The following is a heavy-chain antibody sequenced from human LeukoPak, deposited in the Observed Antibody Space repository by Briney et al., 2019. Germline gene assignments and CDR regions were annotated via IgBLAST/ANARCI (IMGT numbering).Heavy chain of an antibody. D-gene: IGHD1-7*01. CDR2: IIPIFGTA. J-gene: IGHJ5*02. CDR1: GGTFSSYA. V-gene: IGHV1-69*05. Sequence: GSSVKVSCKASGGTFSSYAISWVRQAPGQGLEWIGGIIPIFGTANYAQKFQGRVTITTDESTSTAYMELSSLRSEDTAVYYCARDNYPKPRFDPWGQGNLVTVSS. CDR3: ARDNYPKPRFDP.